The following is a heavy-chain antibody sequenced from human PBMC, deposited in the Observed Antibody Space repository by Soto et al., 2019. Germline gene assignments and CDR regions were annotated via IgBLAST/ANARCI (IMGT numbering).Heavy chain of an antibody. CDR1: GYTFTSYA. D-gene: IGHD6-13*01. V-gene: IGHV1-3*01. CDR2: INAGNGNT. Sequence: GASVKVSCKASGYTFTSYAMHWVRQAPGQRLEWMGWINAGNGNTKYSQKFQGRVTITRDTSASTAYMELSSLRSEDTAVYYCASGKKGIAAARMTWFDPWGQGTLVTVPQ. CDR3: ASGKKGIAAARMTWFDP. J-gene: IGHJ5*02.